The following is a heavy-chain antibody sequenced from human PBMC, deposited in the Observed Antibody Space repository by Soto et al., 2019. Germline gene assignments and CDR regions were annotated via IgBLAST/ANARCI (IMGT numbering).Heavy chain of an antibody. J-gene: IGHJ5*02. Sequence: SGPTLVNPTETLTLTCTVSGLSLTNARMGVTWIRQPPGKALEWLAHIFSNDEKSYSTSLKSRLTISKDPSKSQVVLTMTNMDPVDTATYYCARVHFSGAYNWFDPWGQGTLVTVSS. V-gene: IGHV2-26*01. CDR1: GLSLTNARMG. D-gene: IGHD3-3*01. CDR2: IFSNDEK. CDR3: ARVHFSGAYNWFDP.